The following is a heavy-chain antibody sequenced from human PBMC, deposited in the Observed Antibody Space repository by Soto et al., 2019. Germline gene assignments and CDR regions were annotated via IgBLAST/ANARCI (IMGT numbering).Heavy chain of an antibody. CDR2: ISSSSSYI. CDR3: ARVGFSGAYDSSDY. J-gene: IGHJ4*02. V-gene: IGHV3-21*01. CDR1: GFTFSSYS. Sequence: GGSLRLSCAASGFTFSSYSMNWVRQAPGKGLEWVSSISSSSSYIYYADSVKGRFTISRDNAKNSLYLQMNSLRAEDTAVYYCARVGFSGAYDSSDYWGQGTLVTVSS. D-gene: IGHD3-22*01.